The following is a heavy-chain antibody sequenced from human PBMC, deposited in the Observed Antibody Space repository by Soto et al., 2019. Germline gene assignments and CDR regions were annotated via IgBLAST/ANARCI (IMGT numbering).Heavy chain of an antibody. CDR3: ARMTMAGETYDY. D-gene: IGHD6-19*01. J-gene: IGHJ4*02. Sequence: ASVKVSCKAYGYTFTNYGTTWVRQAPGQGLEWMGWISAYNGNTNYAQKLQGRVTMTTDTSTSTAYMELRSLRSDDTAVYYCARMTMAGETYDYWGQGTLVTVSS. V-gene: IGHV1-18*01. CDR1: GYTFTNYG. CDR2: ISAYNGNT.